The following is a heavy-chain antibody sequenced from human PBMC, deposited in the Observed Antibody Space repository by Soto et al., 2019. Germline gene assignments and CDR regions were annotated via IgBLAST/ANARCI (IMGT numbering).Heavy chain of an antibody. V-gene: IGHV1-46*01. CDR3: ARGRGYDLYYYGMDV. D-gene: IGHD5-12*01. CDR2: INPSGGST. Sequence: ASVKVSCKASGYTFTSYYMHWVRQAPGQGLEWMGIINPSGGSTSYAQKFQGRVTMTRDTSTSTVYMELGSLRSEDTAVYYCARGRGYDLYYYGMDVWGQGTTVTVSS. J-gene: IGHJ6*02. CDR1: GYTFTSYY.